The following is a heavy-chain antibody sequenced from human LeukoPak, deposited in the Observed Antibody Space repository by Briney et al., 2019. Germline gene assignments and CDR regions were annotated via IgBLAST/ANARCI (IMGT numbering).Heavy chain of an antibody. CDR2: INSSGGST. D-gene: IGHD2-21*02. Sequence: GASVKVSCKASGYTFTTYYIHWVRQAPGQGLEWMGIINSSGGSTSYAQKFQGRVTMTRDTSTSTVYMELSSLRSEDTAVYYCARGSVTARQVDDYWGQGTQVTVSS. V-gene: IGHV1-46*01. CDR1: GYTFTTYY. J-gene: IGHJ4*02. CDR3: ARGSVTARQVDDY.